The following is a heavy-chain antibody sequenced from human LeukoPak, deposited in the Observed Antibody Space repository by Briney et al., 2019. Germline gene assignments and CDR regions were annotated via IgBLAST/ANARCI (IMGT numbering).Heavy chain of an antibody. CDR1: GGSFSGYY. CDR3: ARGFSYYGSGSYYPYFDY. CDR2: INHSGST. D-gene: IGHD3-10*01. Sequence: SETLSLTCAVYGGSFSGYYWSWIRQPPGKGLERIGEINHSGSTNYNPSLKSRVTISVDASKNQFSLKLSSVTAADTAVYYCARGFSYYGSGSYYPYFDYWGQGTLVTVSS. V-gene: IGHV4-34*01. J-gene: IGHJ4*02.